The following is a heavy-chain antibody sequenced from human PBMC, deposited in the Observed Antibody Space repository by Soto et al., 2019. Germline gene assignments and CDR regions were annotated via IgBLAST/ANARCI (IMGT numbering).Heavy chain of an antibody. CDR3: ARASSMIVVVQTAYGMDV. Sequence: SETLSLTCTFSGGSISIGDYDWRWIRQPPGKGLEWIGYIYYSGSTYYNPSLKSRVTISVDTSKNQFSLKLSSVTAADTAVYYCARASSMIVVVQTAYGMDVWGQGTPVTVSS. CDR1: GGSISIGDYD. V-gene: IGHV4-30-4*01. D-gene: IGHD3-22*01. CDR2: IYYSGST. J-gene: IGHJ6*01.